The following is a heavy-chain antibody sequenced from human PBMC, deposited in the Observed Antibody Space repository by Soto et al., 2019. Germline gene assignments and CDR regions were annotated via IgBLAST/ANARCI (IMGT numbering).Heavy chain of an antibody. CDR3: ARYGPRRGSRYSFDF. D-gene: IGHD3-3*01. CDR1: GFTFRSYA. J-gene: IGHJ4*02. V-gene: IGHV3-23*01. Sequence: GGSLRLSSTASGFTFRSYAMSWFRQAPGKGLEWVSAISGSGGNTYYADSVKGRFTISRDNSKNTLYLQMNSLRAEDTAVYYYARYGPRRGSRYSFDFCGQGSLVIVSS. CDR2: ISGSGGNT.